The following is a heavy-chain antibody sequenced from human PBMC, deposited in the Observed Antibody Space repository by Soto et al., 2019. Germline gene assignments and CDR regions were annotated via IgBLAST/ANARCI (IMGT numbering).Heavy chain of an antibody. V-gene: IGHV6-1*01. CDR2: TYYRSKWFH. CDR1: GDSVSSDITS. CDR3: ARGNALDV. J-gene: IGHJ3*01. D-gene: IGHD3-10*01. Sequence: QGQLQQSGPGLVKPSQTLSLTCAISGDSVSSDITSWNWIRQSPSRGLEWLGRTYYRSKWFHVYAASVISRITINPDTSKNQFSLELNSMTPEDTAVYYCARGNALDVWGQGTVVTVSS.